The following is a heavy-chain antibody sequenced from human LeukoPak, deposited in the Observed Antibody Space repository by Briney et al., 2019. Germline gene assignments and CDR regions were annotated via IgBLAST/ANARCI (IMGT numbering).Heavy chain of an antibody. V-gene: IGHV4-30-4*08. Sequence: SQTLSLTCTVSGGSISSGDYHWSWIRQPPGKGLEWIGYIYYSGSTYYNPSLKSRVTISVDTSKNQLSLKLSSVTAADTAVYYCARWYYYDSSGYSNWFDPWGQGTLVTVSS. J-gene: IGHJ5*02. D-gene: IGHD3-22*01. CDR1: GGSISSGDYH. CDR2: IYYSGST. CDR3: ARWYYYDSSGYSNWFDP.